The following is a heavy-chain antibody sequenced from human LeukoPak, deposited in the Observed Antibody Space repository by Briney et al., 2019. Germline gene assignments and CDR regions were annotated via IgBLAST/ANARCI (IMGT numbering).Heavy chain of an antibody. J-gene: IGHJ3*02. CDR3: ARADRIAVAGTGAFDI. V-gene: IGHV4-59*12. CDR2: IYHSGST. CDR1: GGAISSYY. D-gene: IGHD6-19*01. Sequence: SETLSLTCTVSGGAISSYYWTWFRQPPGKGLEWIGEIYHSGSTNYNPSLKSRVTISVDKSKNQFSLKLSSVTAADTAVYYCARADRIAVAGTGAFDIWGQGTMVTVSS.